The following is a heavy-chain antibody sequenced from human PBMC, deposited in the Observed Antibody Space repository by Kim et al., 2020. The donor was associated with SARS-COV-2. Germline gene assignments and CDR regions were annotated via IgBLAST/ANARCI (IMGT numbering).Heavy chain of an antibody. CDR3: ARAPLTCGGVITAFDI. J-gene: IGHJ3*02. D-gene: IGHD3-16*02. V-gene: IGHV4-31*02. Sequence: SLKRRVTISVDTAKNQFALKLSSVTAADTAVYYCARAPLTCGGVITAFDIWGQGTMVTVSS.